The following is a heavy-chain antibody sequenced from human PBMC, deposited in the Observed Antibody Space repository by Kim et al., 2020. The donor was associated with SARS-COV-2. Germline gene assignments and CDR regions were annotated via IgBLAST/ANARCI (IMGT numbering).Heavy chain of an antibody. CDR1: GYTFINYD. CDR3: LRGGFYSMNCAF. J-gene: IGHJ3*01. CDR2: MNPNSGNP. D-gene: IGHD2-2*03. V-gene: IGHV1-8*01. Sequence: ASVKVSCKASGYTFINYDVAWVRQATGQRPEWMGWMNPNSGNPGWAQKFEGRISMTRDTSISTAYMELSGLTSEDTAVYYCLRGGFYSMNCAF.